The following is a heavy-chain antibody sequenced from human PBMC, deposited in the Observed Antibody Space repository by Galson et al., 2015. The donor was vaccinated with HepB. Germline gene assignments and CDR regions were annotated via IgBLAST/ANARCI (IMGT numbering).Heavy chain of an antibody. Sequence: CAISGDSVSSNSAAWNWIRQSPSRGLEWLGRTYYRSKWYNDYAVSVKSRITINPDTSKNQFSLQLNSVTPEDTAVYYCAREDYYDSSGYLVYWGQGTLVTVSS. CDR1: GDSVSSNSAA. D-gene: IGHD3-22*01. CDR2: TYYRSKWYN. CDR3: AREDYYDSSGYLVY. J-gene: IGHJ4*02. V-gene: IGHV6-1*01.